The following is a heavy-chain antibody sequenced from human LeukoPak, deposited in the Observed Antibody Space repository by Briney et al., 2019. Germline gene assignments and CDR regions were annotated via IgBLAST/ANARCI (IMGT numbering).Heavy chain of an antibody. D-gene: IGHD3-10*01. CDR3: ARDGGSGSYALYYYYYMDV. CDR2: INPNSGGT. Sequence: GASVKVSCKASGYTFTSYAMNWVRQAPGQGLEWMGWINPNSGGTNYAQKFQGRVTMTRDTSISTAYMELSRLRSDDTAVYYCARDGGSGSYALYYYYYMDVWGKGTTVTISS. J-gene: IGHJ6*03. CDR1: GYTFTSYA. V-gene: IGHV1-2*02.